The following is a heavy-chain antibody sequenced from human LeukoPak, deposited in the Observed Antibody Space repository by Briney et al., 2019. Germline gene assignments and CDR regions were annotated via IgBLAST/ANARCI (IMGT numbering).Heavy chain of an antibody. CDR3: ARGKAVAGTFSWFDP. Sequence: GGSLRLSCAASGFTFSVYWMHSVRHAPGRGLVWVSLINSDGSSTRYADSVKGRFTISRDNAKNTLYLQMNSLRAEDTAVYYCARGKAVAGTFSWFDPWGQGTLVTVSS. V-gene: IGHV3-74*01. CDR1: GFTFSVYW. CDR2: INSDGSST. J-gene: IGHJ5*02. D-gene: IGHD6-19*01.